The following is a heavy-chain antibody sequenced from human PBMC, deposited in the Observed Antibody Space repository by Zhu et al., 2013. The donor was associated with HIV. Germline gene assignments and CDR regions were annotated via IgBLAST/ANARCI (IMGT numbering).Heavy chain of an antibody. CDR1: GGTFSSYA. CDR3: ARDRFRYYYDSSGYYGHDY. Sequence: QVQLVQSGAEVKKPGSSVKVSCKASGGTFSSYAISWVRQGPGQGLEWMGGIIPIFGTANYAQKFQGRVTITADESTSTAYMELSSLRSEDTAVYYCARDRFRYYYDSSGYYGHDYWGQGTLVTVSS. J-gene: IGHJ4*02. CDR2: IIPIFGTA. V-gene: IGHV1-69*01. D-gene: IGHD3-22*01.